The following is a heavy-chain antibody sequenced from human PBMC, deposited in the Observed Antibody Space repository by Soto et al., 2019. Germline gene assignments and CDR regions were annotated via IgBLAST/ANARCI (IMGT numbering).Heavy chain of an antibody. V-gene: IGHV2-70*01. CDR2: IDWDDDK. CDR3: ARISYDSSGYYYDPGDYYGMDV. Sequence: SRPTLVHPTQTLTVTCTFSGFSLITSGMFVSWIRQPPGNSLEWLALIDWDDDKYYSTSLKTRLTISKDTSKNQVVLTMTNMDPVDTATYYCARISYDSSGYYYDPGDYYGMDVWGQGTTVTVSS. D-gene: IGHD3-22*01. J-gene: IGHJ6*02. CDR1: GFSLITSGMF.